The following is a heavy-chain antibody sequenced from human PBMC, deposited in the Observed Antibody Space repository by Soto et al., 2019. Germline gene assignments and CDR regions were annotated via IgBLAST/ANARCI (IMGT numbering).Heavy chain of an antibody. D-gene: IGHD2-15*01. CDR1: GGSISSYY. Sequence: PSETLSLTCTVSGGSISSYYWSWIRQPPGKGLEWIGYIYYSGSTNYNPSLKSRVTISVDTSKNQFSLKLSSVTAADTAVYYCASSCSGGSCDDAFDISGQATMVTVSS. J-gene: IGHJ3*02. CDR2: IYYSGST. V-gene: IGHV4-59*08. CDR3: ASSCSGGSCDDAFDI.